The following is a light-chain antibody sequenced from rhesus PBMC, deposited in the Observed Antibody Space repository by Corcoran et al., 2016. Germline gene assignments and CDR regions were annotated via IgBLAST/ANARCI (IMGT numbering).Light chain of an antibody. V-gene: IGKV7-13*01. CDR3: LQSKNSWT. Sequence: DIVLTQSPASLAVSPGQRATITCRASESVSFFGINLIHLYQQKPRQPPKLLIYQVSKKDTGVPARFSGSGSGTDFTLTINPVEADEAADYYCLQSKNSWTFGQGTKVEIK. J-gene: IGKJ1*01. CDR1: ESVSFFGINL. CDR2: QVS.